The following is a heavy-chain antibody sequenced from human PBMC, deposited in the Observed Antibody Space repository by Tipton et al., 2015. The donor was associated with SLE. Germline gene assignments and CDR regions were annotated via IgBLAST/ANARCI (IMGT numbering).Heavy chain of an antibody. Sequence: TLSLTCTVSGGSISSGSYYWSWIRQPAGKGLEWIGEINHSGSTNYNPSLKSRVTISVDTSKNQFSLKLRSVTAADTAVYYCARDHIRAIAVAEGAFDIWGQGTMVTVSS. CDR1: GGSISSGSYY. V-gene: IGHV4-61*09. D-gene: IGHD6-19*01. J-gene: IGHJ3*02. CDR2: INHSGST. CDR3: ARDHIRAIAVAEGAFDI.